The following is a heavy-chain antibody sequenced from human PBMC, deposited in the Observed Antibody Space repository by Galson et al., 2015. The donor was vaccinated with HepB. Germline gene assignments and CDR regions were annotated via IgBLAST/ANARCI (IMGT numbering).Heavy chain of an antibody. V-gene: IGHV5-10-1*01. Sequence: QPGAEVKKPGESLRISCKGSGYTFTTYWINWVRQMPGKGLEWLGRIDPSDSYTDYSPSFQGPVSISADKSVNTAFLYWSSLKASDTAIYYCSRQSKIVVPASDQHGMDVWGQGTTVTVSS. CDR2: IDPSDSYT. D-gene: IGHD3-22*01. CDR3: SRQSKIVVPASDQHGMDV. CDR1: GYTFTTYW. J-gene: IGHJ6*02.